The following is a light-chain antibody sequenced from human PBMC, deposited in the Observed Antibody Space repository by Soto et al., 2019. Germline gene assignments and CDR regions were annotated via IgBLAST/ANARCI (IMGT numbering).Light chain of an antibody. CDR1: QSLDDSEGNTY. J-gene: IGKJ5*01. V-gene: IGKV2-30*01. Sequence: DVVMTQSPLSLPVTLGQPASISCRSSQSLDDSEGNTYVNCFLQRPDPAPSRLLYKVSNRDSGVPDRVSVSGSGTDTALKISRVEAEDVGIYYCMQATLGPPVTFGQGTRLDIK. CDR3: MQATLGPPVT. CDR2: KVS.